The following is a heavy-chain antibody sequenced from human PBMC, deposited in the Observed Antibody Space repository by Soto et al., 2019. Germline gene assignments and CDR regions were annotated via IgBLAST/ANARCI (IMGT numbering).Heavy chain of an antibody. CDR1: DGSINSGGYY. D-gene: IGHD6-13*01. Sequence: QVQLQESGPGLMKPSQTLSLICTVSDGSINSGGYYWNWIRQHPGKALEWIGDIFNSGSTYYNPFRWIRVTISAVTSGNHFALMLSSVTAADTAVDCCARGYRQSGYSSSWVFDYWGPGTLVNVSS. CDR2: IFNSGST. CDR3: ARGYRQSGYSSSWVFDY. J-gene: IGHJ4*02. V-gene: IGHV4-31*03.